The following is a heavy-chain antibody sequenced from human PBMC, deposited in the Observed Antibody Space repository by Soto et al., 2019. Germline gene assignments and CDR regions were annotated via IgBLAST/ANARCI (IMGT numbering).Heavy chain of an antibody. D-gene: IGHD3-16*01. J-gene: IGHJ4*02. CDR3: ARERGTVGDFDY. CDR1: GGSISSYY. Sequence: QVQLQESGPGLVKPSETLSLTCTVSGGSISSYYWSWIRQPPGKGLEWIGYIYYSGSTNYNPSLKSRVTLSVDTSKNQFSLKRSSVTAADTAVYYCARERGTVGDFDYWGQGTLVTVSS. CDR2: IYYSGST. V-gene: IGHV4-59*01.